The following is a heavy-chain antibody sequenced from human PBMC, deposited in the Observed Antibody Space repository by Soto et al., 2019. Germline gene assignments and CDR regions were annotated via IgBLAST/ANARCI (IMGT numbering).Heavy chain of an antibody. Sequence: LRLSCAASGFTFSSYTMSWVRQAPGKGLEWVSGISATGGSTYYADSVKGRFTFSRDNSKNTLYLQMNSLRAEDTAVYYCAKGFIRDCGGDCTVDTWGQGTLVTV. D-gene: IGHD2-21*02. CDR2: ISATGGST. V-gene: IGHV3-23*01. J-gene: IGHJ5*02. CDR1: GFTFSSYT. CDR3: AKGFIRDCGGDCTVDT.